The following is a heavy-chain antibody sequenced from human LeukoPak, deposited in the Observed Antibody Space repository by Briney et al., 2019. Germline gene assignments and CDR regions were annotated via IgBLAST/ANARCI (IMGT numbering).Heavy chain of an antibody. CDR1: GGSISSGGYY. CDR2: IYYSGST. CDR3: ARGSYCTNGVCYNGYSFGYI. V-gene: IGHV4-31*03. J-gene: IGHJ4*02. Sequence: PSETLSLTCTVSGGSISSGGYYWSWIRQHPGKGLEWIGYIYYSGSTYYNPSLKSRVTISVDTSKNQFSLKLSSVTAADTAVYYCARGSYCTNGVCYNGYSFGYIWGQGTLVTVSS. D-gene: IGHD2-8*01.